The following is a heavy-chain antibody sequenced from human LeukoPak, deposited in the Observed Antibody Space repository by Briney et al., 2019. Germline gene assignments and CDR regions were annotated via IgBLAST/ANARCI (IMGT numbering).Heavy chain of an antibody. V-gene: IGHV4-34*01. CDR3: ASYCSSTSCYIPYAFDI. D-gene: IGHD2-2*02. CDR2: INHSGST. Sequence: SETLSLTXAVYGGSFSGYYWSWIRQPPGKGLEWIGEINHSGSTNYNPSLKSLVTISVDTSKNQFSLKLSSVTAADTAVYYCASYCSSTSCYIPYAFDIWGRGTMVTVSS. J-gene: IGHJ3*02. CDR1: GGSFSGYY.